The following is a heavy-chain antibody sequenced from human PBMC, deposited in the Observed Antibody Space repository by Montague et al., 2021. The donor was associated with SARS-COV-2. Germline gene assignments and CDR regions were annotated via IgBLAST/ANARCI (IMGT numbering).Heavy chain of an antibody. Sequence: SLRLSCAASGFTFSSYAMHWVRQAPGKGLEWVAVISYDGSNKYYADSVKGRFTISRDNSKNTLYLQTNSLRAEDTAVYYCARNYYDSSDHFDYWGQGTLVTVSS. CDR1: GFTFSSYA. CDR3: ARNYYDSSDHFDY. J-gene: IGHJ4*02. CDR2: ISYDGSNK. D-gene: IGHD3-22*01. V-gene: IGHV3-30*04.